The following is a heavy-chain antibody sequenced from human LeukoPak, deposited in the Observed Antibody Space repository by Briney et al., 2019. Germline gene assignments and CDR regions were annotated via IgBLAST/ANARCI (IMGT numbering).Heavy chain of an antibody. CDR1: GFTFSSYA. D-gene: IGHD3-16*01. J-gene: IGHJ4*02. Sequence: GGSLRLSCAASGFTFSSYAMHWVRQAPGRGLEYVSAISRNGGSTYYANPVKGRFTISRDNSKNTLYLQMGSLRSEDMAVYYCSRGGGGYFDSWGQGTLVTVSS. CDR2: ISRNGGST. CDR3: SRGGGGYFDS. V-gene: IGHV3-64*01.